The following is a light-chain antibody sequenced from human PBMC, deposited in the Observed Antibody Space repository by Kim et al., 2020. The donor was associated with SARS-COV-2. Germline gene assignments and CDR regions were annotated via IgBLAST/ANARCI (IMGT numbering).Light chain of an antibody. CDR2: WAS. CDR1: QSVLHSPNNENY. J-gene: IGKJ4*01. V-gene: IGKV4-1*01. CDR3: QQYYSVPLT. Sequence: ATINCKSSQSVLHSPNNENYLKWYQQKPGQPPKLLIYWASARESGVPDRFSGSGSGTDFTLTITNLQAEDVAVYYCQQYYSVPLTFGGGTKVDIK.